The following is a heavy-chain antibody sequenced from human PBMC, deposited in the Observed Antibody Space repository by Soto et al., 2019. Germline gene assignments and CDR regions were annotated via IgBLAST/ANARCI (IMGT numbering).Heavy chain of an antibody. CDR3: ARYGYGSSFDY. D-gene: IGHD6-13*01. CDR2: ISVYNGHT. Sequence: QIQLVQSGAEVKKPGASVKVSCKASGYTFINYGISWVRQAPGQGLEWMGWISVYNGHTKDAQNFQDRVTMTTDTSTTTAYMELRSLRSDDTAVYSCARYGYGSSFDYWGQGSLVTVSS. CDR1: GYTFINYG. J-gene: IGHJ4*02. V-gene: IGHV1-18*01.